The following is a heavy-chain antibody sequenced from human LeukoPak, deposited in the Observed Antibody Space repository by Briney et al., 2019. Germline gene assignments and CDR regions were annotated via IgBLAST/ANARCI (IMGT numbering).Heavy chain of an antibody. CDR3: AEDRAHCSSTSCPRAYYDFWRTDYFDY. Sequence: AGGSLRLSCAASGFTFSSYAMSWVRQAPGKGLEWVSAISGSGGSTYYADSVKGRFTLSRDNSQNTLYLQMNSLRVEDTAVYYCAEDRAHCSSTSCPRAYYDFWRTDYFDYWGQGTLVTVSS. D-gene: IGHD2-2*01. J-gene: IGHJ4*02. V-gene: IGHV3-23*01. CDR2: ISGSGGST. CDR1: GFTFSSYA.